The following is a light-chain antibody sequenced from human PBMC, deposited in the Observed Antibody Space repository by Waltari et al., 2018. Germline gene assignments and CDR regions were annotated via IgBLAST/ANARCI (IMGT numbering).Light chain of an antibody. CDR3: QQFESAPRT. J-gene: IGKJ1*01. CDR2: AAS. Sequence: EIVLPQSPDILSLSPGDTANLSCRASQSLNVNYLARYQQKPGQAPRLLIYAASSRATGVPDSFSGSGSGAHFTLAISRLEPEDFAVYYCQQFESAPRTFGQGTKVEIK. CDR1: QSLNVNY. V-gene: IGKV3-20*01.